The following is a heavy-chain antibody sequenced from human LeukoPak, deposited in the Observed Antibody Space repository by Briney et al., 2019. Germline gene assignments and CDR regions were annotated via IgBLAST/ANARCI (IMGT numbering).Heavy chain of an antibody. J-gene: IGHJ5*02. CDR2: TYYKSEWYN. Sequence: SQTLSLTCAISGDSISRNTITWNWIRQSPSRGLEWLGRTYYKSEWYNDYAVSVRGRITANPDTSKNQFSLHLNSVTPEDTAVYYCARRLTQYDCFDPWGQGILVTVSS. V-gene: IGHV6-1*01. CDR3: ARRLTQYDCFDP. D-gene: IGHD2-2*01. CDR1: GDSISRNTIT.